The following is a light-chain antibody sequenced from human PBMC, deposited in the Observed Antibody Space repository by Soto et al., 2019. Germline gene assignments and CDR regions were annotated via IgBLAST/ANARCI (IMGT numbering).Light chain of an antibody. V-gene: IGKV1-9*01. Sequence: DIQLTQSPSFLSAFVGDTVTITCRSSQAMCTYLAWYQQKPGKVPKLLIHSASTLQSGVPPRFSGGGSGTEFTLTISTLQPDDSGIYYCQQLNGYQLAFGGGTNVEIK. CDR2: SAS. CDR1: QAMCTY. J-gene: IGKJ4*01. CDR3: QQLNGYQLA.